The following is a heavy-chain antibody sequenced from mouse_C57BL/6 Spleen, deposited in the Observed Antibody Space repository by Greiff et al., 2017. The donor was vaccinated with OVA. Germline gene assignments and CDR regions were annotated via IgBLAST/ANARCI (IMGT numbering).Heavy chain of an antibody. CDR3: ARDYYGSSYSAWFAY. D-gene: IGHD1-1*01. CDR1: GYSITSGYY. Sequence: EVKLMESGPGLVKPSQSLSLTCSVTGYSITSGYYWNWIRQFPGNQLEWMGYISYDGSNNYNPSLKNRISITRDTSKNQFFLKLNAVTTEDTATYYCARDYYGSSYSAWFAYWGQGTLVTVSA. J-gene: IGHJ3*01. CDR2: ISYDGSN. V-gene: IGHV3-6*01.